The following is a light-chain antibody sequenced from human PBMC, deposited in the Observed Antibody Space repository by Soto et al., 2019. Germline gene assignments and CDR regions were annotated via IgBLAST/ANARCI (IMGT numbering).Light chain of an antibody. CDR1: SSNIGSNT. V-gene: IGLV1-44*01. CDR2: SNN. CDR3: GVWDDSRNGYV. Sequence: QSVLTQPPSASGTPGQRVTISCSGSSSNIGSNTVNWYQQLPGTAPKLLSYSNNQRPSGVPDRFSGSKSGTSASLAISGLQSEDEADYYCGVWDDSRNGYVFGTGTKLTVL. J-gene: IGLJ1*01.